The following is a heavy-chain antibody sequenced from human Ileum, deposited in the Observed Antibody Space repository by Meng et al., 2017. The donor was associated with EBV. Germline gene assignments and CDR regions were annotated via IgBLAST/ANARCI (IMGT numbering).Heavy chain of an antibody. D-gene: IGHD2-8*01. J-gene: IGHJ4*02. CDR2: IYHSGST. CDR3: ARTGVGLAFDY. V-gene: IGHV4-4*02. CDR1: GDSMTNNNW. Sequence: QAQMREAGPGLVKSSGTLSLTCGVSGDSMTNNNWWTWVRQPPGKGLEWIGEIYHSGSTNYNPSLQSRATISVDMSKKQFSLKLRSVTAADTAVYYCARTGVGLAFDYWGLGTLVTVSS.